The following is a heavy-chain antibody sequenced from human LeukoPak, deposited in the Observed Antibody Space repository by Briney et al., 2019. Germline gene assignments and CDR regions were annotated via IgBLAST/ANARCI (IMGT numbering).Heavy chain of an antibody. D-gene: IGHD3-22*01. CDR1: GGSINSGSYS. CDR2: IHNSGST. CDR3: ARADRSGYFGNVVAFDI. Sequence: SQTLSLTCTVSGGSINSGSYSWTWIRQPAGKGLEWIGRIHNSGSTDYTPSLKSRVTTLIDTSKYQFFLKLTSVTAADTAVYYCARADRSGYFGNVVAFDIWGQGTMVTVSS. V-gene: IGHV4-61*02. J-gene: IGHJ3*02.